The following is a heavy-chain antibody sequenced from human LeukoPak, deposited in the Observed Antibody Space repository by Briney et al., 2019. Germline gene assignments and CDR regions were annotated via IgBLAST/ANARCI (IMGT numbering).Heavy chain of an antibody. V-gene: IGHV3-30*03. CDR3: ATRPHYYDSSGYYAIDY. J-gene: IGHJ4*02. D-gene: IGHD3-22*01. Sequence: GGSLRLSCAASGFTFSNYGMHWVRQAPGKGLEWVAVISYDGSNKYYADSVKGRFTISRDNSKNTLYLQMNSLRAEDTAVYYCATRPHYYDSSGYYAIDYWGQGTLVTVSS. CDR1: GFTFSNYG. CDR2: ISYDGSNK.